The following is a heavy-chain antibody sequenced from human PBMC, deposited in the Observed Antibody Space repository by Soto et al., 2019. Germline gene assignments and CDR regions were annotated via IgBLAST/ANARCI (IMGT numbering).Heavy chain of an antibody. CDR1: GGSISGYY. CDR3: ARDLWGYCGTDCYPLDV. J-gene: IGHJ6*02. Sequence: SETLSRTCTVSGGSISGYYWSWIRQPPGKGLEWIGYMYKTGSTVYNPPFKSRVTISVDTSKNQFSLKLNSVTAADTAVYYFARDLWGYCGTDCYPLDVWGQGTTVTVS. D-gene: IGHD2-21*02. V-gene: IGHV4-59*01. CDR2: MYKTGST.